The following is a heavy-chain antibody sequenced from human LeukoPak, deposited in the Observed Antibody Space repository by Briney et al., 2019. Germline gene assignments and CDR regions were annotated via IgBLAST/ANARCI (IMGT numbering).Heavy chain of an antibody. Sequence: SETLSLTCTVSGGSISSYYWSWIRQPPGKGLEWIGYIYYSGSTNYNPSLKSRVPIPEDTSKKQCSLKLSSVTAADTAVYYCARHVLYSPTIAARARGYYYYGMDVWGQGTTVTVSS. V-gene: IGHV4-59*08. D-gene: IGHD6-13*01. CDR1: GGSISSYY. CDR3: ARHVLYSPTIAARARGYYYYGMDV. J-gene: IGHJ6*02. CDR2: IYYSGST.